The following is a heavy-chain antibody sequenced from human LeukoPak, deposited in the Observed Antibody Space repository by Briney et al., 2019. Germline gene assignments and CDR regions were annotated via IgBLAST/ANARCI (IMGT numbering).Heavy chain of an antibody. CDR2: ISSTSSTI. V-gene: IGHV3-48*02. D-gene: IGHD6-6*01. Sequence: GGSLRLSCAASGFTFNTYTMNWVRQAPGKGLEWVSSISSTSSTIYYADSVKGRFTISRDNAKNSLYLQMNSLRDEDTAVYYCARGLSSSSGYFDYWGQGTLVTVSS. J-gene: IGHJ4*02. CDR1: GFTFNTYT. CDR3: ARGLSSSSGYFDY.